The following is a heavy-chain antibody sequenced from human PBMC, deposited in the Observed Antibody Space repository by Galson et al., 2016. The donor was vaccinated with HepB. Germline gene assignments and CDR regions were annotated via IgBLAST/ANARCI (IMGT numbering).Heavy chain of an antibody. J-gene: IGHJ5*02. Sequence: QSGAEVKKPGASVKVSCKASGFTFTAYGISWVRQAPGRGLEWMGWINAYNGNTNYAQSFQGRVTMTTDTSTGTAYMELWNLRSDDTALYYCARVLGGYDFYPWGQGTLVTVSS. CDR3: ARVLGGYDFYP. CDR1: GFTFTAYG. CDR2: INAYNGNT. V-gene: IGHV1-18*01. D-gene: IGHD5-12*01.